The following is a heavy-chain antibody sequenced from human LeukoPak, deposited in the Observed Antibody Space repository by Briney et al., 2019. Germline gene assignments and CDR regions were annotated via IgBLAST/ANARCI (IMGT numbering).Heavy chain of an antibody. CDR2: IYHSGST. CDR1: GGSISSGGYY. Sequence: SETLSLTCTVSGGSISSGGYYWSWIRQPPGKGLEWIGYIYHSGSTYYNPSLKSRVTISVDRSKNQFSLKLSSVTAADTAVYYCATEGGSMGRFDYWGQGTLVTVSS. D-gene: IGHD3-10*01. V-gene: IGHV4-30-2*01. CDR3: ATEGGSMGRFDY. J-gene: IGHJ4*02.